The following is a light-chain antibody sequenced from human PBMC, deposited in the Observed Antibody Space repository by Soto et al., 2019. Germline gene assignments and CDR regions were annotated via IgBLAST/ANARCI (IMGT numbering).Light chain of an antibody. CDR3: EQYGSSPRT. Sequence: EIVLTQSPGTLSLSPGERATLSCRASQSVSSNYFAWYQQRPGQAPRLLIYGISSRATGIPERFSGSGSGTDFTLTISRLEPEDFAVYYCEQYGSSPRTFGQGTKVEIK. CDR2: GIS. CDR1: QSVSSNY. J-gene: IGKJ1*01. V-gene: IGKV3-20*01.